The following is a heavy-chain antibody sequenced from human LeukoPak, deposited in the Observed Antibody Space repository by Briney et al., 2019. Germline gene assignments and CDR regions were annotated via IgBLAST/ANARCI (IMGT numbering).Heavy chain of an antibody. D-gene: IGHD6-19*01. CDR3: AKDVVPDSGWDLDY. Sequence: GGSLRLSCAASGFTFSTYTMSWVRQAPGKGLEGVSSIYNSGAGIFYADSVEGRFTISRDNSKNTLYLQMNSLRAEDTAVYYCAKDVVPDSGWDLDYWGQGTLVTVSS. J-gene: IGHJ4*02. CDR1: GFTFSTYT. CDR2: IYNSGAGI. V-gene: IGHV3-23*01.